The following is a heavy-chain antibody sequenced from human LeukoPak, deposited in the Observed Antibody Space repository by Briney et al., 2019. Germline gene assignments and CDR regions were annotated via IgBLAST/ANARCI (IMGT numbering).Heavy chain of an antibody. CDR3: AREDLTGYCGY. V-gene: IGHV3-21*01. CDR2: MSSSSSYI. J-gene: IGHJ4*02. D-gene: IGHD3-9*01. CDR1: GFTFSSYS. Sequence: PGGSLRLSCAASGFTFSSYSMNWVSQAPGKGLEWVSSMSSSSSYIYYADSVKGRFTISRDNAKNSLYLQMNSLRAEDTAVYYCAREDLTGYCGYWGQGTLVTVSS.